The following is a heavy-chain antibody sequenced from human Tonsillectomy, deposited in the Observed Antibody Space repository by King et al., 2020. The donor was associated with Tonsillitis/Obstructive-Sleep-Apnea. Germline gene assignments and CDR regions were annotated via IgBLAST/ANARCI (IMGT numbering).Heavy chain of an antibody. Sequence: VQLVESGAEVKKPGESLRISCKGSGYSFTSYWISWVRQMPGKGLEWMGRIDLSDSYTNYSPSFQGHVTISADKSISTAYLQWSSLKASDTAMYYCARHYDSLTANYYYYGMDVWGQGTTVTVSS. D-gene: IGHD3-9*01. V-gene: IGHV5-10-1*03. CDR1: GYSFTSYW. J-gene: IGHJ6*02. CDR2: IDLSDSYT. CDR3: ARHYDSLTANYYYYGMDV.